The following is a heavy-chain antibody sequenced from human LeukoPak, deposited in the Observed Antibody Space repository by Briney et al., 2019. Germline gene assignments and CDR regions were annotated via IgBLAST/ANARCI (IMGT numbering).Heavy chain of an antibody. CDR2: ISYDGSNK. D-gene: IGHD6-13*01. Sequence: GRSLRLSCAASGFTFSSYAMHWVRQAPGKGLEWVAVISYDGSNKYYADSVKGRFTISRDNSKNTLYLQMNSLRAEDTAVYYCAKDRRSSWTSDYWGQGTLVTVSS. CDR3: AKDRRSSWTSDY. CDR1: GFTFSSYA. V-gene: IGHV3-30*04. J-gene: IGHJ4*02.